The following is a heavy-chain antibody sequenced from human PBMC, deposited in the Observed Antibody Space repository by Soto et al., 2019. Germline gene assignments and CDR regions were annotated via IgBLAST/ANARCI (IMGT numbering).Heavy chain of an antibody. CDR1: RFTVSSHY. CDR3: VVNYGDDLHYYYYDGMDV. Sequence: GGSLRLSCAASRFTVSSHYMSWVRQAPGKGLEWVSVIYSGCSTYYADSVKGRFTISRDNSKNTLYLQMNSLRAEDTAVYYCVVNYGDDLHYYYYDGMDVWGQGTTVTVSS. J-gene: IGHJ6*02. D-gene: IGHD4-17*01. CDR2: IYSGCST. V-gene: IGHV3-53*01.